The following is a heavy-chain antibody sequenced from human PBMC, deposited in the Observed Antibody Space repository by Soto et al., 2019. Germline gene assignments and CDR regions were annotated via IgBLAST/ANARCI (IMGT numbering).Heavy chain of an antibody. D-gene: IGHD3-22*01. Sequence: PGGSLRLSCAASGGPFSNAWINWVRQAPGKGLEWVGRIKSKTDGGTTDYAEPVKGRFAISRDDSNNMVYLQMNSLKIEDTAVYYCTTDSYSTIIIVRFDYWGHGTLVTVSS. V-gene: IGHV3-15*07. CDR2: IKSKTDGGTT. J-gene: IGHJ4*01. CDR3: TTDSYSTIIIVRFDY. CDR1: GGPFSNAW.